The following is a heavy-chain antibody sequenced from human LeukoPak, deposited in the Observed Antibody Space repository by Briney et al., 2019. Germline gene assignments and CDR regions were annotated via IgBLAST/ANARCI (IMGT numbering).Heavy chain of an antibody. CDR3: ARDQALYGNGAFNI. D-gene: IGHD2-8*01. Sequence: GGSLRLSCAASGFTFSSYAMHWVRQAPGKGLEWVAVISYDEINKYYADSVKGRFTISRDNSKNTLYMQMNSLRAEDTAVYYCARDQALYGNGAFNIWGQGTLATVSS. CDR2: ISYDEINK. V-gene: IGHV3-30-3*01. CDR1: GFTFSSYA. J-gene: IGHJ3*02.